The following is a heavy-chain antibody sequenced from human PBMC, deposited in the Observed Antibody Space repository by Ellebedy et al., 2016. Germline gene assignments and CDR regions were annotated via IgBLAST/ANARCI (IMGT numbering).Heavy chain of an antibody. V-gene: IGHV1-18*01. CDR1: GYTFTSYG. CDR3: AREGRDGYDSSGIQLHYYYYYMDV. CDR2: INPNSGGT. D-gene: IGHD3-22*01. Sequence: ASVKVSXXASGYTFTSYGISWVRQAPGQGLEWMGWINPNSGGTSYAQKFQGRVTMTRDTSTSTVYMELSSLRSEDTAVYYCAREGRDGYDSSGIQLHYYYYYMDVWGKGTTVTVSS. J-gene: IGHJ6*03.